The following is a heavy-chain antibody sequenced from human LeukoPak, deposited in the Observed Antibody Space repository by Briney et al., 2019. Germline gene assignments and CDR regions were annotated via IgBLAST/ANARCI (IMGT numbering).Heavy chain of an antibody. CDR1: GASVSTSH. V-gene: IGHV4-59*02. CDR2: LSYTGKT. CDR3: SEGYFEPFDH. D-gene: IGHD2/OR15-2a*01. Sequence: SETLSLTCNVSGASVSTSHWNWIRQGPGKGLEWIGCLSYTGKTDYNPSLKSRVSISLGSSNNHFSLKLTSVTAADTAVYYCSEGYFEPFDHWGQGILVTVSS. J-gene: IGHJ4*02.